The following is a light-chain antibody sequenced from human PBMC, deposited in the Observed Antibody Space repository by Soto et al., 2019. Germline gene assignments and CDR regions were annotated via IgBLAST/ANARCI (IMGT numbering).Light chain of an antibody. V-gene: IGKV1-5*01. CDR3: QQSYGTLLT. CDR2: AAS. Sequence: QMTHSPATVSFSVGDSVTITCRASQTLRCWLAWYQQRPGKAPKALIYAASTRDSGVPSRFSGGGSGTDFTLTISSLQSEDFAVYYCQQSYGTLLTFGGGTKVDIK. CDR1: QTLRCW. J-gene: IGKJ4*01.